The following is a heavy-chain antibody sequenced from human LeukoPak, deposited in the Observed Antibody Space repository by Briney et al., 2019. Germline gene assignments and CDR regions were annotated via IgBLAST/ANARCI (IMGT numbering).Heavy chain of an antibody. CDR3: AREGGSGWYSGWFDP. J-gene: IGHJ5*02. CDR2: IKLDGSEK. CDR1: GFTFRSYW. D-gene: IGHD6-19*01. V-gene: IGHV3-7*01. Sequence: GGSLRLSCAASGFTFRSYWMSWVRQAPGKGLEWVANIKLDGSEKRYVDSVKGRFTISRDNAKNSLYLQMNSLRAEDTAVYYCAREGGSGWYSGWFDPWGQGTLVTVSS.